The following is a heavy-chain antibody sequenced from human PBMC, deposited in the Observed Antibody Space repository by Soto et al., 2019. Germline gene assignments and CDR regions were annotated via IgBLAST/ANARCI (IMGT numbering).Heavy chain of an antibody. CDR3: ARDSAPYSGCDGCLEY. J-gene: IGHJ4*02. D-gene: IGHD5-12*01. Sequence: QVQLVESGGGVVQPGRSLRLSCAASGFTFSSYGMHWVRQAPGKGLEWVAVICYDGSNKYYADAVKGRFTISRDNSKNPLYLQMNSLRAEDTAVYYCARDSAPYSGCDGCLEYWGQGTLVTVSS. CDR1: GFTFSSYG. CDR2: ICYDGSNK. V-gene: IGHV3-33*01.